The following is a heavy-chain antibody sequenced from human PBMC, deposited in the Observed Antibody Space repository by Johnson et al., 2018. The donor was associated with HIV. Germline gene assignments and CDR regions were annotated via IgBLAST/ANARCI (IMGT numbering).Heavy chain of an antibody. D-gene: IGHD6-19*01. Sequence: QVQLVESGGGVVQPGGSRRLSCAAFGFTFSNYGMHWVRLAPGKGLEWVAFIRHDGNNKYHADSVKGRFTISRDNSKNTLYLQMNTLRAEDTAVYYCATTQWLSFFHAFDIWGRGTMVTVSS. V-gene: IGHV3-30*02. CDR1: GFTFSNYG. J-gene: IGHJ3*02. CDR3: ATTQWLSFFHAFDI. CDR2: IRHDGNNK.